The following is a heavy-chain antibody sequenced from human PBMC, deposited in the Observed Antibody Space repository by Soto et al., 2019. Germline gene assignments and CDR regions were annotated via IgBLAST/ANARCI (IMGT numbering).Heavy chain of an antibody. D-gene: IGHD6-19*01. CDR1: GGSFSGYY. Sequence: PSETLSLTCAVYGGSFSGYYWSWIRQPPGKGLEWIGEINHSGSTNYNPSLKSRVTISVDTSKNQFSLKLSSVTAADTAVYYCEPVKVQSLVRYFQDWGQGTLVTVSS. CDR2: INHSGST. CDR3: EPVKVQSLVRYFQD. V-gene: IGHV4-34*01. J-gene: IGHJ1*01.